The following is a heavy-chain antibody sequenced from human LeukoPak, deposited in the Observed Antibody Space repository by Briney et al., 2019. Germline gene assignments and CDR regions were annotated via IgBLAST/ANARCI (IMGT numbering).Heavy chain of an antibody. Sequence: GGSLRLSCAASGFTFSGSAMHWVRQASGKGLERVGRIRSKANSYATAYAASVKGRFTISRDDSKNTAHLQMNSLKTEDTAVYYCTANDRYGDGNYWGQGTLVTVSS. CDR2: IRSKANSYAT. CDR1: GFTFSGSA. V-gene: IGHV3-73*01. J-gene: IGHJ4*02. D-gene: IGHD4-17*01. CDR3: TANDRYGDGNY.